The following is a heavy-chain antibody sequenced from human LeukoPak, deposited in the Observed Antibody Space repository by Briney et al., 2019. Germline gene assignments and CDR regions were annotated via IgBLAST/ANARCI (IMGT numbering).Heavy chain of an antibody. Sequence: GGSLRLSCAASGFTFSNYNLNWVRQAPGKGLEWVSYISSSSTNIYYADSVKGRFTISRDNSKNTLYLQMNSLRAEDTAVYYCARDKMKWELREGTRPTYYFDYWGQGTLVTVSS. J-gene: IGHJ4*02. D-gene: IGHD1-26*01. CDR2: ISSSSTNI. V-gene: IGHV3-48*01. CDR3: ARDKMKWELREGTRPTYYFDY. CDR1: GFTFSNYN.